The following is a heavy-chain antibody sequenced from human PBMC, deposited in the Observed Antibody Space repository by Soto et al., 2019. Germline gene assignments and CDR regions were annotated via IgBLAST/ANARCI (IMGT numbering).Heavy chain of an antibody. CDR1: GYTFTSYA. J-gene: IGHJ4*02. CDR3: ARYYYYGAGPWF. CDR2: ISAYNGNT. V-gene: IGHV1-18*01. Sequence: ASVKVSCKASGYTFTSYAMHWVRQAPRQGLEWMGWISAYNGNTNYAQKVQGRVTMTTDTSTSTAYMELRSLRSDDTAVYYCARYYYYGAGPWFWGQGTLDPVSA. D-gene: IGHD3-10*01.